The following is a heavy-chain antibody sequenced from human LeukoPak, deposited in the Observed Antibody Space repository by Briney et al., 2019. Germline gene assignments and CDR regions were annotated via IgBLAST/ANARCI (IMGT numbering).Heavy chain of an antibody. J-gene: IGHJ4*02. D-gene: IGHD3-22*01. CDR2: IYSGGST. Sequence: GGSLRLSCAASGFTVSSNYMSWVRQAPGKGLEWVSLIYSGGSTYYADSVKGRFTISRDNSKNTLYLQMNSLRAEDTAVYYCAKDRGSSGYYSTFDYWGQGTLVTVSS. V-gene: IGHV3-53*01. CDR1: GFTVSSNY. CDR3: AKDRGSSGYYSTFDY.